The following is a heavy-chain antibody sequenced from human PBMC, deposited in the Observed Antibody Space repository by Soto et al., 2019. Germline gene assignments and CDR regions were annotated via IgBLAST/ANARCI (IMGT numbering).Heavy chain of an antibody. CDR2: IYYSGST. J-gene: IGHJ6*04. D-gene: IGHD3-10*01. V-gene: IGHV4-31*03. CDR3: ARDCYGSRCV. Sequence: QVQLQESGPGLVKPSQTLSLTCTVSGGFISSGGYYWSWIRQHPGKGLEWIAYIYYSGSTSYNPSLKSRVTISVDTSKNQFSLNLNSVTAADTAVYYCARDCYGSRCVWGKGTTVTVSS. CDR1: GGFISSGGYY.